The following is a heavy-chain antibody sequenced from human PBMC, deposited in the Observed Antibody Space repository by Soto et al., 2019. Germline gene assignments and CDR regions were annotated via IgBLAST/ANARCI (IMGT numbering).Heavy chain of an antibody. CDR3: AAPYTSGFQAYDY. Sequence: EASVKVSCKVSGDTLSELSMYWVRQAPGKGLEWMGGFDPEDGETIYAQKLQDRVTMTEDTSTDTAYMELSSLRSDDTAVYYCAAPYTSGFQAYDYWGQGTLVTVSS. CDR2: FDPEDGET. J-gene: IGHJ4*02. CDR1: GDTLSELS. V-gene: IGHV1-24*01. D-gene: IGHD5-12*01.